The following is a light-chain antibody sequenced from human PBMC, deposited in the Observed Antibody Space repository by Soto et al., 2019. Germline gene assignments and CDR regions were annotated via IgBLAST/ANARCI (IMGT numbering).Light chain of an antibody. J-gene: IGKJ1*01. V-gene: IGKV3-20*01. CDR2: GAS. CDR3: QQYGSSSWT. Sequence: EIVLTQSPGTLSLSPGERATLSCRASQSVSSSYLAWYQQKPGQAPRLLIYGASSSATSIPDRFSGGVSGTDFTVTSSSLEPEDFAVSYCQQYGSSSWTFGQGTKVEI. CDR1: QSVSSSY.